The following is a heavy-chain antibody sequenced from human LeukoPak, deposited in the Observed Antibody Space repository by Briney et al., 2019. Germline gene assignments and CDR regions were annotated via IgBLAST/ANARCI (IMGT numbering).Heavy chain of an antibody. CDR2: ISSNGKTI. CDR3: VRASYTGFDLHFDQ. CDR1: GFAFSGRE. D-gene: IGHD5-12*01. J-gene: IGHJ4*02. V-gene: IGHV3-48*03. Sequence: PGGSLRLSCSASGFAFSGREMAWVRQAPGKVLEWVSYISSNGKTILHADSVKGRITISRDNAKKSLYLQLGGLRVEDSAFYYCVRASYTGFDLHFDQWGQGTLVTVSS.